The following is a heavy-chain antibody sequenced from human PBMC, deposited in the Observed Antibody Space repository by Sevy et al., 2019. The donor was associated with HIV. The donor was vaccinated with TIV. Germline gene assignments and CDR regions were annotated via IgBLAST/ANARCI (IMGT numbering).Heavy chain of an antibody. D-gene: IGHD5-18*01. V-gene: IGHV3-21*01. Sequence: GGSLRLSCAASGFTFSSYSMNWVRQAPGKGLEWVSSISSSSSYIYYADSVKGRFTISRDNAKTSLYLQMNSLRAEDTAVYYCAKGYSYGLWYFDLWGRGTLVTVSS. CDR3: AKGYSYGLWYFDL. J-gene: IGHJ2*01. CDR2: ISSSSSYI. CDR1: GFTFSSYS.